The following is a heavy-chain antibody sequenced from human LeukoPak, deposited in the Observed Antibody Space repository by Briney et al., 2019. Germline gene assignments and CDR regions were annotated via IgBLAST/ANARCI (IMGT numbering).Heavy chain of an antibody. J-gene: IGHJ5*02. CDR1: GGTFSSYA. V-gene: IGHV1-69*04. Sequence: ASVKVSCKASGGTFSSYAISWVRQAPGQGLEWMGRIIPILGIANYAQKFQGRVTMTEDTSTDTAYMELSSLRSEDTAVYYCATAGSLGYCSGGSCYHRSSNWFDPWGQGTLVTVSS. CDR3: ATAGSLGYCSGGSCYHRSSNWFDP. CDR2: IIPILGIA. D-gene: IGHD2-15*01.